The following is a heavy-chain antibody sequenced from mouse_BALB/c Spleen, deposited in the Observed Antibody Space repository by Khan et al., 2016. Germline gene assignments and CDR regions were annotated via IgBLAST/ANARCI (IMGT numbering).Heavy chain of an antibody. D-gene: IGHD2-5*01. CDR1: GFNFSSFG. V-gene: IGHV5-17*02. J-gene: IGHJ4*01. CDR2: ISSGSNTI. Sequence: EVQLQESGGGLVQPGGSRKLSCAASGFNFSSFGMHWVRQAPEKGLEWVAYISSGSNTIYYADTVKGRFTISRDNPKTTLFLQMTSLRSEDTAMYYCARRIVTRDYYGMDYWGQGTSVTVSS. CDR3: ARRIVTRDYYGMDY.